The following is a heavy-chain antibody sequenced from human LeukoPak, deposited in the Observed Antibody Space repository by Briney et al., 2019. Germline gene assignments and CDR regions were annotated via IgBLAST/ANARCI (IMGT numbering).Heavy chain of an antibody. J-gene: IGHJ4*02. CDR3: TKLKQWQPQRYFFEY. Sequence: GGSLRLSCAASGFTFTSFAMSWVRQAPGKGLEWVSTFSGTTSTYYADSVKGRVTISRDNSKNTLYLQMNSLRADVTAVYYCTKLKQWQPQRYFFEYWGQGALVTVAS. V-gene: IGHV3-23*01. D-gene: IGHD6-19*01. CDR1: GFTFTSFA. CDR2: FSGTTST.